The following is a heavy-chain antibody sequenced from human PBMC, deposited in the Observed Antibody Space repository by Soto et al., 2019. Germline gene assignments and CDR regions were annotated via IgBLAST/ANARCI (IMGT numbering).Heavy chain of an antibody. V-gene: IGHV4-31*03. D-gene: IGHD1-26*01. CDR1: GGSINSHDHY. Sequence: QVQLQESGPGLVKPSQTLSLTCIVSGGSINSHDHYWSWIRQLPGKGLEWIGHIYRSGSTSYNPSLQSRLAISIGTSQNQFSLSLSSVTSADTAVYFCARDKGGELLKGSGIDVWGQGNTVTVSS. J-gene: IGHJ6*02. CDR3: ARDKGGELLKGSGIDV. CDR2: IYRSGST.